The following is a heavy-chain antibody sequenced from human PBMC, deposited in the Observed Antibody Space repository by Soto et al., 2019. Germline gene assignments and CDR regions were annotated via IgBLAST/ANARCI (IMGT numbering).Heavy chain of an antibody. D-gene: IGHD5-12*01. CDR2: IWYDGSNK. CDR1: GFTFSSYG. Sequence: QVQLVESGGGVVQPGRSLRLSCAASGFTFSSYGMHWVRQAPGKGLEWVAVIWYDGSNKYYADSVKGRLTISRDNSKNTLYLQMNSLRAENTAVYYCARDRGEMATIFDYWGQGTLVTVSS. V-gene: IGHV3-33*01. CDR3: ARDRGEMATIFDY. J-gene: IGHJ4*02.